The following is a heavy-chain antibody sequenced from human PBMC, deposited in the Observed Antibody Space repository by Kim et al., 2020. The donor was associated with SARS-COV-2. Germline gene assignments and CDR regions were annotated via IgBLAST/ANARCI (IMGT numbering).Heavy chain of an antibody. V-gene: IGHV1-69*13. D-gene: IGHD6-13*01. J-gene: IGHJ6*02. Sequence: SVKVSCKASGGTFSSYAISWVRQAPGQGLEWMGGIITIFGTANYAQKFQGRVTITADESTSTAYMELSSLRSEDTAVYYCARALGAAAGEYYYYYYGMDVWGQGTTVTVSS. CDR1: GGTFSSYA. CDR2: IITIFGTA. CDR3: ARALGAAAGEYYYYYYGMDV.